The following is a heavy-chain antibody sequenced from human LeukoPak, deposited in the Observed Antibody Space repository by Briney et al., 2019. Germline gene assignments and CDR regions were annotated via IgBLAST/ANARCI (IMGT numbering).Heavy chain of an antibody. CDR1: GFTFDSYV. CDR3: AREGHCSSISCPPEFDY. CDR2: IWYDGSNK. J-gene: IGHJ4*02. D-gene: IGHD2-2*01. Sequence: PGGSLRLSCAASGFTFDSYVMHWVRQAPGKGLEWVAVIWYDGSNKYYGDSVKARFTISRDNSKNTLYLQMNSLRAEDTAVYYCAREGHCSSISCPPEFDYWGQGTLVTVSS. V-gene: IGHV3-33*01.